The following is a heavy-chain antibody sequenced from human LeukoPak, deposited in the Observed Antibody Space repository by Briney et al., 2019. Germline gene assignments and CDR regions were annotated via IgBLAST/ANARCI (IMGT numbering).Heavy chain of an antibody. CDR2: IIPIFGTA. V-gene: IGHV1-69*06. CDR3: AREYYDILTGYPNWFDP. D-gene: IGHD3-9*01. J-gene: IGHJ5*02. CDR1: GGTFSSYA. Sequence: SVKVSCKVSGGTFSSYAISWVRQAPGQGLEWMGGIIPIFGTANYAQKFQGRVTITADKSTSTAYMELSSLRSEDTAVYYCAREYYDILTGYPNWFDPWGQGTLVTVSS.